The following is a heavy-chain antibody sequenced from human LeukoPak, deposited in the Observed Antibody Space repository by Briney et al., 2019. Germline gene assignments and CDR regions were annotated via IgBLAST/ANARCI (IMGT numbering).Heavy chain of an antibody. V-gene: IGHV4-39*01. D-gene: IGHD6-13*01. CDR3: ANAGVAAAGTIY. CDR2: IYYSGST. CDR1: GGSISSSSYY. J-gene: IGHJ4*02. Sequence: SETLSLTCTVSGGSISSSSYYWGWIRQPPGKGLEWIGSIYYSGSTYYNPSLKSRVTISVDTSKNQFSLKLSSVTAADTAMYYCANAGVAAAGTIYWGQGTLVTVSS.